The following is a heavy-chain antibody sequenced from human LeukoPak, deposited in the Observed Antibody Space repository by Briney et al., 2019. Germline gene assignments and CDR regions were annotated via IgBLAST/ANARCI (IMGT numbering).Heavy chain of an antibody. Sequence: SETLSLTCAVYIDSFSNYHWNWIRQTPAKGMEWIGEVNESGGTNISPSLRSRVTISVDTSKNQFSLKLSSVTAADTAVYYCARVVPTYYYDSSGYYHAEYFQHWGQGTLVTVSS. CDR3: ARVVPTYYYDSSGYYHAEYFQH. CDR2: VNESGGT. CDR1: IDSFSNYH. V-gene: IGHV4-34*01. D-gene: IGHD3-22*01. J-gene: IGHJ1*01.